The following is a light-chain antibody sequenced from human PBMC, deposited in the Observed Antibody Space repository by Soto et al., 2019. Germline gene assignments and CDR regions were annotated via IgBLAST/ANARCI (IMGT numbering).Light chain of an antibody. CDR2: GAS. J-gene: IGKJ2*01. CDR3: QQYGNLPYT. Sequence: SVLTQSPGTLSLSPGDSATLSCRASQSVSSNYLAWYQQKLGLAPRLLIYGASWRATGIPDRFSGSGSGTDFPLTISRLEPEDFAVYYCQQYGNLPYTFGQGTKVE. V-gene: IGKV3-20*01. CDR1: QSVSSNY.